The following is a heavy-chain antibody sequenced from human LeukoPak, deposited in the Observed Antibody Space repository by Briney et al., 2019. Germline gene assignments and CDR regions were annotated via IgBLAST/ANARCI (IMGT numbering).Heavy chain of an antibody. V-gene: IGHV4-59*01. J-gene: IGHJ4*02. CDR1: GGAISSYY. Sequence: PSETLSLTCTVSGGAISSYYWSWIRQPPGKGLEWIGYIYYSGGTKYNPSLMSRVTISVDRAQNQFSLSLNSVTAADTAVYYCARDGLYDSSGYYMDSWGQGTLVIVSS. CDR2: IYYSGGT. D-gene: IGHD3-22*01. CDR3: ARDGLYDSSGYYMDS.